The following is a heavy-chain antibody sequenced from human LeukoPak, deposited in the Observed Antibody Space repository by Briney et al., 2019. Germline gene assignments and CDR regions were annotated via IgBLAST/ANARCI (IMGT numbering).Heavy chain of an antibody. CDR3: ARVNPLMAPGVFDI. CDR1: GFTFSSSW. V-gene: IGHV3-74*01. D-gene: IGHD2-8*01. J-gene: IGHJ3*02. Sequence: GGSLRLSCAASGFTFSSSWMHWVRQAPEKGLVWVSRINSDGSSTSYADSVKGRFTISRDNAKNTLFLQMNSLRAEDTAVYYCARVNPLMAPGVFDIWGQGTMVAVSS. CDR2: INSDGSST.